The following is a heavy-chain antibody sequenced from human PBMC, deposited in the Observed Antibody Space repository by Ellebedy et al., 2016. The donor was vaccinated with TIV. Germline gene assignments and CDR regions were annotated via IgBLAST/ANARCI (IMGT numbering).Heavy chain of an antibody. CDR3: ATQSGNNRDYDY. CDR2: IYLGDFKT. J-gene: IGHJ4*02. Sequence: GESLKISCKAFGYRFTNSWIAWVRQRPGKGLEWMGVIYLGDFKTRYSPSFQGQVTMSVDRSISTAYLHWWSLKASDTAVYYCATQSGNNRDYDYWGQGTLVTVSS. D-gene: IGHD1-26*01. V-gene: IGHV5-51*01. CDR1: GYRFTNSW.